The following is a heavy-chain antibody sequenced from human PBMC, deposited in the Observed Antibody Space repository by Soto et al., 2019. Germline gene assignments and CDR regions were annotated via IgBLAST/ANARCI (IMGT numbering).Heavy chain of an antibody. Sequence: QITLKASGPTLVKPTQTLTLTCTFSGFSLSTSGVGVGWIRQPPGKALEWLALIYWDDDKRYSPSLKSRLTITKDTSKNQVVLTMTDMDPVDTATYYCAHSLQDIVLMVYADFDYWGQGTLVTVSS. J-gene: IGHJ4*02. CDR1: GFSLSTSGVG. D-gene: IGHD2-8*01. CDR3: AHSLQDIVLMVYADFDY. V-gene: IGHV2-5*02. CDR2: IYWDDDK.